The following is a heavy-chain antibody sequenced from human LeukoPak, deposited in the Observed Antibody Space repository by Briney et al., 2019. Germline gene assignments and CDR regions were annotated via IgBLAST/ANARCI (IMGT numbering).Heavy chain of an antibody. V-gene: IGHV4-59*01. CDR2: IYYSGST. J-gene: IGHJ4*02. D-gene: IGHD2-15*01. CDR3: ARASVGGGLDY. Sequence: SETLSLTCTVSGGSISSYYWSWIRQPPGKGLGWIGYIYYSGSTNYNPSLKSRVTISVDTSKNQFSLKLSSVTAADTAVYYCARASVGGGLDYWGQGTLVTVSS. CDR1: GGSISSYY.